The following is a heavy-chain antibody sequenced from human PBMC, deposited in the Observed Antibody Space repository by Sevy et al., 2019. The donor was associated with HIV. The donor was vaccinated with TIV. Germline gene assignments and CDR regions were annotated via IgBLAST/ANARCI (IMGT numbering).Heavy chain of an antibody. CDR3: ARDKPQGVVIIPGSMWGGVDY. CDR1: GYTFKTYG. V-gene: IGHV1-18*01. CDR2: ISAYSGDT. D-gene: IGHD2-2*01. J-gene: IGHJ4*02. Sequence: ASVKVSCKTFGYTFKTYGISWVRQAPGQGLEWMGWISAYSGDTNFAQKFQGRVTMTTDTSTSTAYIELSSLRTDDTAVYICARDKPQGVVIIPGSMWGGVDYWGQGTVVTVSS.